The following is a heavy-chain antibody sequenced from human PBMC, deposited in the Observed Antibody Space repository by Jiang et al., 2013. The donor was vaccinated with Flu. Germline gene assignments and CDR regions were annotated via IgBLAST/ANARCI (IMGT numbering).Heavy chain of an antibody. D-gene: IGHD3-16*01. Sequence: GPGLVKPSETLSLTCTVSGGSISSYYWSWIRQPPGKGLEWIGYIYYSGSTNYNPSLKSRVTISVDTSKNQFSLKLSSVTAADTAVYYCAREAVGGSVDYWGQGTLVTVSS. J-gene: IGHJ4*02. CDR2: IYYSGST. V-gene: IGHV4-59*01. CDR3: AREAVGGSVDY. CDR1: GGSISSYY.